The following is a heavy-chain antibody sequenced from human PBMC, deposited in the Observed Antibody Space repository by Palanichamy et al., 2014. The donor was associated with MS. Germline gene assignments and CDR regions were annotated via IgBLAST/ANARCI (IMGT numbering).Heavy chain of an antibody. V-gene: IGHV1-69*06. Sequence: QVQLVQSGAEVKKPGSSVKVSCKASGGTFSSYAISWVRQAPGQGLEWMGGIIVIFGTANYAQKFQGRVTISADKSTSTAYMELSNLRSEDTAIYYCARGVEWDLRFEQWGQGTLVTVSS. CDR3: ARGVEWDLRFEQ. J-gene: IGHJ4*02. D-gene: IGHD1-26*01. CDR1: GGTFSSYA. CDR2: IIVIFGTA.